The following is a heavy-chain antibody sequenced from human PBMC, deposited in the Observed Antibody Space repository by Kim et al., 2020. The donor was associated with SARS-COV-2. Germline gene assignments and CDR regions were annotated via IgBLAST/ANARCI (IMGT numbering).Heavy chain of an antibody. Sequence: GGSLRLSCAASGFTFDDYAMHWVRQAPGKGLEWVSLISGDGGSTYYADSVKGRFTISRDNSKNSLYLQMNSLRTEDTALYYCAKDIGSGTGAYYYGMDVWGQGTTVTVSS. CDR3: AKDIGSGTGAYYYGMDV. CDR2: ISGDGGST. CDR1: GFTFDDYA. V-gene: IGHV3-43*02. J-gene: IGHJ6*02. D-gene: IGHD3-10*01.